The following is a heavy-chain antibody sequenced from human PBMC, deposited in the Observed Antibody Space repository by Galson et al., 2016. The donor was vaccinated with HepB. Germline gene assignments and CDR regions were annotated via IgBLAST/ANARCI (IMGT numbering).Heavy chain of an antibody. CDR2: IWFDGRNE. J-gene: IGHJ6*04. CDR1: GFTFRNNG. CDR3: ARSGSAGYFKFYYHYGLDV. D-gene: IGHD3-10*01. V-gene: IGHV3-33*01. Sequence: SLRLSCAASGFTFRNNGMHWVRQAPGKGLEWVAFIWFDGRNENHAESVRGRFSISRDNSKNILYLQMNSLRAADTAVYYCARSGSAGYFKFYYHYGLDVWGKGTAVTVSS.